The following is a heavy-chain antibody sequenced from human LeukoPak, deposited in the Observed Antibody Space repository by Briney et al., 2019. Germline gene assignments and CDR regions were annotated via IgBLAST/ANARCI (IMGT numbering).Heavy chain of an antibody. CDR2: IYYSGST. Sequence: TSQTLSLTCTVSGGSISSGGYYRSWIRQHPGKGLEWIGYIYYSGSTYYNPSLKSRVTISVDTSKNQFSLKLSSVTAADTAVYYCARDSRGGYYYGMDVWGQGTTVTVSS. D-gene: IGHD3-16*01. CDR3: ARDSRGGYYYGMDV. CDR1: GGSISSGGYY. J-gene: IGHJ6*02. V-gene: IGHV4-31*03.